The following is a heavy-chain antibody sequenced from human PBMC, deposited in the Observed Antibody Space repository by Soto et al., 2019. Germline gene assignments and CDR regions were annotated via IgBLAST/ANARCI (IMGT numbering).Heavy chain of an antibody. D-gene: IGHD2-2*01. Sequence: GGSLRLSCAASGFTFSSYWMSWVRQAPGKGLEWVANIKQDGSEKYYVDSVKGRFTISRENAKNSLYLQMNSLRAEDTAVYYCARDGGRVVPAAIPQYYYYYYMDVWGKGTTVTVSS. J-gene: IGHJ6*03. CDR2: IKQDGSEK. CDR1: GFTFSSYW. V-gene: IGHV3-7*01. CDR3: ARDGGRVVPAAIPQYYYYYYMDV.